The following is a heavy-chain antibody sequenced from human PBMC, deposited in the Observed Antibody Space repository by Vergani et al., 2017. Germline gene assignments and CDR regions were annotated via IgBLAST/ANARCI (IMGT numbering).Heavy chain of an antibody. D-gene: IGHD2-15*01. Sequence: QVQLVQSGAEVKKPGSSVKVSCKASGGTFSSYAISWVRQAPGQGLEWMGRIIHIFGTANYAQKFQGRVTITADESTSTAYMELSSLRSEDTAVYYCARDGADYCSGGSCLTWPNAFDIWGQGTMVTVSS. V-gene: IGHV1-69*18. CDR2: IIHIFGTA. CDR1: GGTFSSYA. J-gene: IGHJ3*02. CDR3: ARDGADYCSGGSCLTWPNAFDI.